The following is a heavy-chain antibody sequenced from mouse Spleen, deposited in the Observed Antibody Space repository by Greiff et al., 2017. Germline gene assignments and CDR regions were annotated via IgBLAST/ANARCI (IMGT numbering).Heavy chain of an antibody. CDR1: GFNIKDYY. CDR3: TTLIYYYGSSYVDYAMDY. V-gene: IGHV14-1*01. Sequence: EVQLQQSGAELVRPGASVKLSCTASGFNIKDYYMHWVKQRPEQGLEWIGRIDPEDGDTEYAPKFQGKATMTADTSSNTAYLQLSSLISEDTAVYYCTTLIYYYGSSYVDYAMDYWGQGTSVTVSS. J-gene: IGHJ4*01. D-gene: IGHD1-1*01. CDR2: IDPEDGDT.